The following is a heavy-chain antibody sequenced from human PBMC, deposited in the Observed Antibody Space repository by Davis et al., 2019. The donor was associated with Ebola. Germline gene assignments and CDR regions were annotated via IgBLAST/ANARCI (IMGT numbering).Heavy chain of an antibody. V-gene: IGHV3-23*01. CDR3: AKAGIAAAASYYYYYYMDV. D-gene: IGHD6-13*01. Sequence: GESLKISCAASGFTFSSYAMSWVRQAPGKGLEWVSAISGSGGSTYYADSVKGRFTISRDNSKNTLYLQMNSLRAEDTAVYYCAKAGIAAAASYYYYYYMDVWGKGTTVTVSS. CDR2: ISGSGGST. CDR1: GFTFSSYA. J-gene: IGHJ6*03.